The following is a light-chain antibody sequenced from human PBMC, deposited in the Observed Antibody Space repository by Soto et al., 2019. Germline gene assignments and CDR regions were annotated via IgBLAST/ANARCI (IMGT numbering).Light chain of an antibody. J-gene: IGLJ1*01. CDR3: CSYAGNPYV. Sequence: QSALTQPASVSGSPGQSIAISCTGTSSDVGSYNSVSWYQQHPGKAPKLLIYEGSKRPSGVSDRFSGSKSGITASLTISGLPGEDEDDYFFCSYAGNPYVFGTGTKLTVL. V-gene: IGLV2-23*01. CDR2: EGS. CDR1: SSDVGSYNS.